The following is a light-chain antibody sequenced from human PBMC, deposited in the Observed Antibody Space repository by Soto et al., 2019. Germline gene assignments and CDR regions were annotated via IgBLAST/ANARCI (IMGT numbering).Light chain of an antibody. J-gene: IGLJ1*01. V-gene: IGLV2-14*03. CDR1: SSDVGGYNY. CDR3: SSYTSSSTLYD. Sequence: QSVLTQPASVSGSPGQSITISCTGTSSDVGGYNYVSWYQHHPGKAPKLIIYDVTNRPSGVSNPFSGSKSGNTASLTISGLQAEDEADYYCSSYTSSSTLYDFGTGTRSPS. CDR2: DVT.